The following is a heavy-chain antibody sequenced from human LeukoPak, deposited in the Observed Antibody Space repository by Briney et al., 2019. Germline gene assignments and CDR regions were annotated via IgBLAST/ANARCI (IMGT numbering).Heavy chain of an antibody. J-gene: IGHJ4*02. D-gene: IGHD1-1*01. V-gene: IGHV3-21*01. CDR2: ISSSSSYI. Sequence: GGSLRLSCAASGFTFSSYSMNWVRQAPGKGLEWVSSISSSSSYIYYADSVKGRFTISRDNAKNSLYLQMNSLRAEDTAVYYCARDNWNDDGLDYWGQGTPVTVSS. CDR1: GFTFSSYS. CDR3: ARDNWNDDGLDY.